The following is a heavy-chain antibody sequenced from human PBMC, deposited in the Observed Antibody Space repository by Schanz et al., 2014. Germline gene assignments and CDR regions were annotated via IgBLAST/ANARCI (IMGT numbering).Heavy chain of an antibody. CDR2: INPNSGET. D-gene: IGHD5-12*01. V-gene: IGHV1-2*02. Sequence: QVQLVQSGPAVKKPGASMKVSCLASGYSFTEYFPHWVRQAPGQGLEWMGWINPNSGETNYEQKFKGRVTLTRDTSISTAFMELSGLTSDDTATYFCARARYTGYDCSGYWGQGTLLIVSS. CDR1: GYSFTEYF. CDR3: ARARYTGYDCSGY. J-gene: IGHJ4*02.